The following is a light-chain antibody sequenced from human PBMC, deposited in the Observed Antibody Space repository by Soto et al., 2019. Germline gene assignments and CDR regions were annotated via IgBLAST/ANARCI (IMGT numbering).Light chain of an antibody. CDR2: LGS. V-gene: IGKV2-28*01. CDR1: QSLLHSNGYNY. J-gene: IGKJ4*01. Sequence: DIVMTPSPLSLPFAPGEPASMSVVASQSLLHSNGYNYVDWYLQKPGQSPQLLIYLGSNRASGVPDRFSGSGSGTDFTLKISRVEAEDVGVYYCMQALQTPLTFGGGTKVDI. CDR3: MQALQTPLT.